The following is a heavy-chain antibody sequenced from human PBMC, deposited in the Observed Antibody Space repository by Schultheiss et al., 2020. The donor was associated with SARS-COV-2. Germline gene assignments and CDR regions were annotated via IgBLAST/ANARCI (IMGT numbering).Heavy chain of an antibody. V-gene: IGHV4-34*01. D-gene: IGHD3-3*02. CDR1: GGSFSGYY. CDR2: INHSGST. J-gene: IGHJ4*02. Sequence: GSLSLTCAVYGGSFSGYYWSWIRQPPGKGLEWIGEINHSGSTNYNPSLKSRVTISADTSKNQFSLKLSSVTAADTAVYYCASSDFSHFFDYWGQGTLVTVSS. CDR3: ASSDFSHFFDY.